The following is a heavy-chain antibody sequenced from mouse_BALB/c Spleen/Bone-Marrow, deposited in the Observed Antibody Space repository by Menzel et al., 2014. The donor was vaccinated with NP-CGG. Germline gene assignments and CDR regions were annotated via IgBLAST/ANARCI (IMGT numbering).Heavy chain of an antibody. V-gene: IGHV1-5*01. CDR3: ARGLRWCFDV. D-gene: IGHD1-1*01. Sequence: VQLQQSGTVLARPGASVKMSCKASGSSFTSYWMHWVKERPGQGLEWIGAIYPGNSDTSYNQKFKGKAKLTAVTSASTAYMELSSLTNEDSAVYYCARGLRWCFDVWGAGTTVTVSS. J-gene: IGHJ1*01. CDR1: GSSFTSYW. CDR2: IYPGNSDT.